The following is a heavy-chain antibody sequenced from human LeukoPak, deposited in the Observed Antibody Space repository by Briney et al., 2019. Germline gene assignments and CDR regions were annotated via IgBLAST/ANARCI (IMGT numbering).Heavy chain of an antibody. J-gene: IGHJ1*01. D-gene: IGHD3-10*01. CDR2: INPNSGGT. V-gene: IGHV1-2*02. CDR3: ARGVTMVRGAAPGWEYFQH. CDR1: GYTFTGYY. Sequence: GASVKVSCKASGYTFTGYYMHWVRQAPGQGLEWMGWINPNSGGTNYAQKFQGRVTMTRDTSISTAYMELSRLRSDDTAVYYCARGVTMVRGAAPGWEYFQHWGQGTLVTVSS.